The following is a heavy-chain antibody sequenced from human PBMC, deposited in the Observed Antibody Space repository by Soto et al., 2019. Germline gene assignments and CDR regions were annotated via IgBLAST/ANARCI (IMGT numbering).Heavy chain of an antibody. CDR2: IYNDGKT. V-gene: IGHV3-53*01. J-gene: IGHJ6*02. D-gene: IGHD3-10*01. CDR3: VRPLPSGQNYGMDV. CDR1: GLPVSTNY. Sequence: GGSLRLSCAASGLPVSTNYMRWVRHAPGKGLEWVSVIYNDGKTYYADSVKGRFTISRDASKNTLHLQMDSLRDEDTAVYYCVRPLPSGQNYGMDVWGQGTTVTVSS.